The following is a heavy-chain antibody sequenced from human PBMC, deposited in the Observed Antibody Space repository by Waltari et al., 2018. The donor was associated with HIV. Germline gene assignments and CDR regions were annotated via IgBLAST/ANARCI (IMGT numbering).Heavy chain of an antibody. CDR3: ARFVGSSWVHGMDV. D-gene: IGHD6-13*01. V-gene: IGHV4-4*07. J-gene: IGHJ6*02. CDR2: IYTSGST. CDR1: GGSISSYY. Sequence: QVQLQESGPGLVKPSETLSLTCTVSGGSISSYYWSWIRQPAGKGLEWIGRIYTSGSTNYKPSLNSRVTMSVDTSKNQFSLKLSSVTAADTAVDYCARFVGSSWVHGMDVWGQGTTVTVSS.